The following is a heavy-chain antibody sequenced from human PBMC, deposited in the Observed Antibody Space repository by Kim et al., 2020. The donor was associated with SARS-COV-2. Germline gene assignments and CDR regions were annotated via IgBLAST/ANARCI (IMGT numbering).Heavy chain of an antibody. CDR2: ISASGDT. CDR3: ANNWNLDN. Sequence: GGSLRLSCEASGLTFSTNAMSWVRQAPGKGLEWVSVISASGDTYYADSVKGRFSISRDNSKNTVYLQLNSLRADDMAVYYCANNWNLDNRGRGTQVTVSS. CDR1: GLTFSTNA. J-gene: IGHJ4*02. D-gene: IGHD1-1*01. V-gene: IGHV3-23*01.